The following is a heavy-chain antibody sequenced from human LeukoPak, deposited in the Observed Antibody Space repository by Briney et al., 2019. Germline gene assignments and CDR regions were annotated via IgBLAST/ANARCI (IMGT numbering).Heavy chain of an antibody. Sequence: SETLSLTCTVSGGSISSYYWSWIRQPPGKGLEWIGYIYYSGSTNYNPSLKSRVTISVDTSKNQFSLKLSSVTAADTAVYYCASVPWGFGELLYMDYWGQGTLVTVSS. D-gene: IGHD3-10*01. CDR3: ASVPWGFGELLYMDY. V-gene: IGHV4-59*01. J-gene: IGHJ4*02. CDR1: GGSISSYY. CDR2: IYYSGST.